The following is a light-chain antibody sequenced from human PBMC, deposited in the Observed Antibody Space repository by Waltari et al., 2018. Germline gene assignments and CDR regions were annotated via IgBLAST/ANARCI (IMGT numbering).Light chain of an antibody. CDR2: RDN. Sequence: QSVLTQPPSASGTPGQRVTISCSGSTSNIREYEVDWYQQFPGTDPKLLIYRDNRRPSGVPDRFSCSKSGASASLAISGLQSEDEADYFCAAWDHNLNGPVFGGGTRLTVL. V-gene: IGLV1-44*01. J-gene: IGLJ2*01. CDR1: TSNIREYE. CDR3: AAWDHNLNGPV.